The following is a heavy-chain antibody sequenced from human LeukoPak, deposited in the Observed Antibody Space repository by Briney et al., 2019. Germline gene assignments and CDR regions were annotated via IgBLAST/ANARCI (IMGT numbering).Heavy chain of an antibody. V-gene: IGHV5-51*01. Sequence: GESLKISCKGSGYSFTSYWIGWVRQMPGKGLEWMGIIYPGDSDTRYSPSFQGQVTISADKSISTAYLQWSSLKASDTAMYYCARQGKLGYYDSSGPEYYYYYMDVWGKGTTVTVPS. CDR3: ARQGKLGYYDSSGPEYYYYYMDV. D-gene: IGHD3-22*01. CDR2: IYPGDSDT. J-gene: IGHJ6*03. CDR1: GYSFTSYW.